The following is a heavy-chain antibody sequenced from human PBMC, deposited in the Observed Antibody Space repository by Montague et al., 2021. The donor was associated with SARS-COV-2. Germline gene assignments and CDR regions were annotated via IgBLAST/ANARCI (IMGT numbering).Heavy chain of an antibody. CDR3: ARANYYVMTSKAYAMDV. Sequence: TLSLTCTVSGGSISSGGYYWSWVRQPPGKGLDWIGYIFYRGGTYCNPSLKSRVSMSVDTSKIQFSLNLTSVTAADTAVYYCARANYYVMTSKAYAMDVWGQGTTVTVSS. D-gene: IGHD3-16*01. CDR2: IFYRGGT. CDR1: GGSISSGGYY. J-gene: IGHJ6*02. V-gene: IGHV4-31*03.